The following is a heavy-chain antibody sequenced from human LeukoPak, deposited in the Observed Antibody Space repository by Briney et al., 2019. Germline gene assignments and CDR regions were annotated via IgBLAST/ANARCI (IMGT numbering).Heavy chain of an antibody. Sequence: GGSLRLSCAASGFTFSSYAMSWVRQAPGKGLEWVSAISGSGGSTYYADSVKGRFTISRDNSKNTLYLQMNSLRAEDTAVYYCAKGSEYQLLGDYYMDVWGKGTTVTVSS. J-gene: IGHJ6*03. D-gene: IGHD2-2*01. CDR2: ISGSGGST. CDR1: GFTFSSYA. V-gene: IGHV3-23*01. CDR3: AKGSEYQLLGDYYMDV.